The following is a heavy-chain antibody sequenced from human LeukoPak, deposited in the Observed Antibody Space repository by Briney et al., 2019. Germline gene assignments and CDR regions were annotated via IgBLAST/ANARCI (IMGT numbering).Heavy chain of an antibody. CDR3: ARMPGSDKHDGRGKDAFDK. D-gene: IGHD3-22*01. J-gene: IGHJ3*02. Sequence: PGGSLRLSCAASGFTFSSYWVHWVRQAPGKGLVWVSRINSDGTSKTYADSVKGRFTISRDNAKNTLYLQMNGLSADDTAVYYCARMPGSDKHDGRGKDAFDKWGQGTMVTVSS. V-gene: IGHV3-74*01. CDR1: GFTFSSYW. CDR2: INSDGTSK.